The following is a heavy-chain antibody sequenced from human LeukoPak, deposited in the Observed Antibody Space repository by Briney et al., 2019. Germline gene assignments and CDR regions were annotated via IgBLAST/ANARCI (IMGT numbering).Heavy chain of an antibody. Sequence: GRSLRLSCAASGFTFSSYAMHWVRQAPGKGLEWVAVISYDGSNKYYADSVKGRFTISRDNSQNTLYLQMNSLRAEDTAVYYCARGSGSYGYAFDIWGQGTMVTVSS. CDR1: GFTFSSYA. V-gene: IGHV3-30-3*01. CDR2: ISYDGSNK. J-gene: IGHJ3*02. CDR3: ARGSGSYGYAFDI. D-gene: IGHD5-18*01.